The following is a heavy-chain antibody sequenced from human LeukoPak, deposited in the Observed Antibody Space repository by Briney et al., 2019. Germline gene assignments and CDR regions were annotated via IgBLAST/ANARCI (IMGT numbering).Heavy chain of an antibody. J-gene: IGHJ4*02. CDR1: GFTFSSYA. CDR2: ISGSGGST. Sequence: GGSLRLSCAASGFTFSSYAMSWVRQAPGKGLEWVSAISGSGGSTYYADSVKGRFTISRDNSKNTLYLRMNSLRAEDTAVYYCAKGPRGSRVVVPAAVDYWGQGTLVTVSS. CDR3: AKGPRGSRVVVPAAVDY. V-gene: IGHV3-23*01. D-gene: IGHD2-2*01.